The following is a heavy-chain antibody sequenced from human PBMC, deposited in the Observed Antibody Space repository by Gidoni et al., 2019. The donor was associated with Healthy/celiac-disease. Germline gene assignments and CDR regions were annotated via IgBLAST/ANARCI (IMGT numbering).Heavy chain of an antibody. Sequence: QVQLVPSAAEVKQPGSSVKVSCKASGGTFSSYAISWVRQAPGQGLEWMGGIIPIFGTANYAQKFQGRVTITADKSTSTAYMELSSLRSEDTAVYYCASNSDQEKDMGYWGQGTLVTVSS. J-gene: IGHJ4*02. CDR2: IIPIFGTA. V-gene: IGHV1-69*06. CDR1: GGTFSSYA. CDR3: ASNSDQEKDMGY.